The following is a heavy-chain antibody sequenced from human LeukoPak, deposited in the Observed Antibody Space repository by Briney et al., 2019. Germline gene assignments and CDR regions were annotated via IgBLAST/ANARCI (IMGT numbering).Heavy chain of an antibody. Sequence: GGSLRLSCAASGFTVSQNYMSWVRQAPGRGLEWVSLIYADGTTHYADSVKGRFTISRDNSKNTVYLQMNSVRPEDTAVYYCARDRAGTQAWVEFDPWGQGTLVTVSS. CDR2: IYADGTT. V-gene: IGHV3-66*02. D-gene: IGHD3-10*01. CDR1: GFTVSQNY. J-gene: IGHJ5*02. CDR3: ARDRAGTQAWVEFDP.